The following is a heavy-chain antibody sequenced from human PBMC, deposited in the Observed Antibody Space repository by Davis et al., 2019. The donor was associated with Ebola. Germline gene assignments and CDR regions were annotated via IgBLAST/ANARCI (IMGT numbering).Heavy chain of an antibody. CDR3: ARLSGFVGAFDI. CDR1: GGSISSGDYY. J-gene: IGHJ3*02. V-gene: IGHV4-30-4*01. CDR2: IYYSGST. Sequence: PSETLSLTCTVSGGSISSGDYYWSWIRQPPGKGLEWIGYIYYSGSTYYNPSLKSRVTISVDTSKNQFSLKLSSVTAADTAVYYCARLSGFVGAFDIWGQGTMVTVSS. D-gene: IGHD2-2*01.